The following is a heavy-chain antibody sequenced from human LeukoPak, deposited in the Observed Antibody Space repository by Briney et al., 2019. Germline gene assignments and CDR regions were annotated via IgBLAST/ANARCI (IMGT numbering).Heavy chain of an antibody. D-gene: IGHD6-19*01. V-gene: IGHV4-59*08. CDR3: ARHRYSSAWSVVDY. CDR2: IYYSGST. Sequence: PSETLSLTCTVSGSSISTYYWSWIRQPPGQGLEWIGNIYYSGSTNYNPSLKSRVTISVDTSKNQFSLKLTAVTAADTAVYYCARHRYSSAWSVVDYWGQGTLVTVSS. J-gene: IGHJ4*02. CDR1: GSSISTYY.